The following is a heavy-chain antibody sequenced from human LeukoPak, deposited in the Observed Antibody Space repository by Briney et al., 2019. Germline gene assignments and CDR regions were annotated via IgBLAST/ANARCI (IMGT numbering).Heavy chain of an antibody. CDR1: GFTFSSYA. CDR3: AKGGRVGAITYNWFDP. CDR2: ISGSGGST. Sequence: GGSLRLSCAASGFTFSSYAMSWVRQAPGKGLEWVSAISGSGGSTYYADSVKGRFTISRDNSKNTLYQQMNSLRAEDTAVYYCAKGGRVGAITYNWFDPWGQGTLVTVSS. J-gene: IGHJ5*02. V-gene: IGHV3-23*01. D-gene: IGHD1-26*01.